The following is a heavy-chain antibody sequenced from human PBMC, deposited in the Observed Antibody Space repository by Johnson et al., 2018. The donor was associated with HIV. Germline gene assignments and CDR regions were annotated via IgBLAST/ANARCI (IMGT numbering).Heavy chain of an antibody. Sequence: VQLVESGGGLVQPGRSLRLSCAASGFTFDDYAMHWVRQAPGQGLEWVAGISWNSGSIGYADSVQGRFTISRDNAKNSLYLQMNSLRAEDTALYYCAKDMGVTHAFDIWGQGTMVTVSS. D-gene: IGHD3-16*01. CDR1: GFTFDDYA. CDR3: AKDMGVTHAFDI. J-gene: IGHJ3*02. CDR2: ISWNSGSI. V-gene: IGHV3-9*01.